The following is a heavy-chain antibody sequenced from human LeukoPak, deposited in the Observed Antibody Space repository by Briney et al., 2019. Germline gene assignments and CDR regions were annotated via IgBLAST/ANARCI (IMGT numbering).Heavy chain of an antibody. CDR2: IYHSGST. CDR3: ARAKRGFLEWFDY. V-gene: IGHV4-30-2*01. CDR1: GGSISINNYY. D-gene: IGHD3-3*01. Sequence: SQTLSLTCTVSGGSISINNYYWTWIRQPPGKGLEWIGYIYHSGSTYYNQSLKSRVTISLDTSKNQFSLKLSSVTAADTAAYYCARAKRGFLEWFDYWGQGTLVTVSS. J-gene: IGHJ4*02.